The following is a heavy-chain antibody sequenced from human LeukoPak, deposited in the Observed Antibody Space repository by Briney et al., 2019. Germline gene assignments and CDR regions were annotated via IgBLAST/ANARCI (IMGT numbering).Heavy chain of an antibody. D-gene: IGHD3-10*01. CDR2: IIPNLGIV. CDR3: ARQPPYHSGSGSFYFDF. CDR1: GGTFSTFP. V-gene: IGHV1-69*02. J-gene: IGHJ4*02. Sequence: SVKVSCKASGGTFSTFPMSWMRQAPGQGLEWMGRIIPNLGIVNYAQMFQGRVTITADKSTSTAYMELSGLRSEDTAVYYCARQPPYHSGSGSFYFDFWGQEALVTVSS.